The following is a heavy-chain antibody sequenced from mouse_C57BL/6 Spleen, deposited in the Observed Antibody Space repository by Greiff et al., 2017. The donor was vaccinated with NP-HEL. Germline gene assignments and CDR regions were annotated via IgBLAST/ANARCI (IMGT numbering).Heavy chain of an antibody. J-gene: IGHJ3*01. CDR2: IYPGSGST. CDR1: GYTFTSYW. Sequence: QVQLQQSGAELVKPGASVKMSCKASGYTFTSYWITWVKQRPGQGLEWIGDIYPGSGSTNYNEKFKSKATLTVDTSSSTAYMQLSSLTSEDSAVYYCARAYYDYDTFAYWGQGTLVTVSA. V-gene: IGHV1-55*01. D-gene: IGHD2-4*01. CDR3: ARAYYDYDTFAY.